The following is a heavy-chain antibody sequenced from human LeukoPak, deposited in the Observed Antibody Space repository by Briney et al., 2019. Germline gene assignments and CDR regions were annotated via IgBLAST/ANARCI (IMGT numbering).Heavy chain of an antibody. J-gene: IGHJ5*02. CDR1: GYTFTGYY. Sequence: ASAKVSCKASGYTFTGYYMHWVRQAPGQGLEWMGWINPNSGGTNYAQKFQGRVTMTRDTSISTAYMELSRLRSDDTAVYYCARVARVTMVRGVWFDPWGQGTLVTVSS. CDR2: INPNSGGT. CDR3: ARVARVTMVRGVWFDP. V-gene: IGHV1-2*02. D-gene: IGHD3-10*01.